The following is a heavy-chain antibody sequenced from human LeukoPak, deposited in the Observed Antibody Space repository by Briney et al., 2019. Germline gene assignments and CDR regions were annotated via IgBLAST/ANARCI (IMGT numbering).Heavy chain of an antibody. CDR1: GGSFSGYY. D-gene: IGHD1-26*01. CDR3: ARDRVGARGG. CDR2: INHSGST. Sequence: SETLSLTCAVYGGSFSGYYWSWIRQPPEKGLEWIGEINHSGSTNYSPSLKSRVTISVDTSKNQFSLKLSSVTAADTAVYYCARDRVGARGGWGQGTLVTVSS. J-gene: IGHJ4*02. V-gene: IGHV4-34*01.